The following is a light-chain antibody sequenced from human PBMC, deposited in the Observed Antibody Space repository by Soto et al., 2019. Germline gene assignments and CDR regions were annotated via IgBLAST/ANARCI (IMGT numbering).Light chain of an antibody. CDR2: VAC. Sequence: EIVLTQSPGTLSLSPGERATLSCRASQCVSSSYLACYHQKPGQAPRLLIYVACSRATGIPDRYSGSGSGTDFTLTISRLEPEDFAVYYCQQYGSSLYTVGQGTKLEIK. CDR3: QQYGSSLYT. CDR1: QCVSSSY. V-gene: IGKV3-20*01. J-gene: IGKJ2*01.